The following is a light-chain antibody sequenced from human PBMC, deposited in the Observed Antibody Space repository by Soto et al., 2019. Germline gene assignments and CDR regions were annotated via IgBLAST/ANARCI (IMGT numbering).Light chain of an antibody. CDR1: QSVSNN. J-gene: IGKJ4*01. Sequence: EIVLTQSPATLSVSPGERATLSCRASQSVSNNLAWYLQKPGQAPRLLIYDASTRATGIQARFSGSGSGTEFTLAISGLQSEDFAVYYCQQYDKWPLTFGGGTKMEIK. CDR2: DAS. V-gene: IGKV3-15*01. CDR3: QQYDKWPLT.